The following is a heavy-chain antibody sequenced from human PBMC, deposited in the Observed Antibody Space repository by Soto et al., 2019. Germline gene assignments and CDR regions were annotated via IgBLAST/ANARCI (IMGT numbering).Heavy chain of an antibody. J-gene: IGHJ6*02. CDR2: IYYSGST. Sequence: PSETLSLTCAVSGGSISSSSYYWGWIRQPPGKGLEWIGSIYYSGSTYYNPSLKSRVTISVDTSKNQFSLKLSSVTAADTAVYYCARHPLPRYGIDVWGQGTTVTVSS. CDR1: GGSISSSSYY. V-gene: IGHV4-39*01. CDR3: ARHPLPRYGIDV.